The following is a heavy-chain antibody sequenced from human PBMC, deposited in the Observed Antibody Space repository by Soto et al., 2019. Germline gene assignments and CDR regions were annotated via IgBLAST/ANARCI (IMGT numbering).Heavy chain of an antibody. CDR1: GFTFSSYG. CDR2: ISYDGSNK. Sequence: PGGSLRLSCAASGFTFSSYGMHWVRQAPGKGLEWVAVISYDGSNKYYADSVKGRFTISRDNSKNTLYLQMNSLRAEDTAVYYCAKDLPAQWELHYYYGMDVWGQGTTVTVSS. D-gene: IGHD1-26*01. V-gene: IGHV3-30*18. J-gene: IGHJ6*02. CDR3: AKDLPAQWELHYYYGMDV.